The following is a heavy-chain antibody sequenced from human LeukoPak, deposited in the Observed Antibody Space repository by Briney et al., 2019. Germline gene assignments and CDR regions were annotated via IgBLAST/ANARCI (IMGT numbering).Heavy chain of an antibody. J-gene: IGHJ3*02. CDR2: ISGSGGST. CDR3: ARGNLDGFDI. V-gene: IGHV3-23*01. CDR1: GFTFSSYA. Sequence: GGSLRLSCAASGFTFSSYAMSWVRQAPGKGLEWVSAISGSGGSTYYADSVKGRFTLSRDNSKNTLFLQMNSLRAEDTAVYYCARGNLDGFDIWGQGTMVTVSS.